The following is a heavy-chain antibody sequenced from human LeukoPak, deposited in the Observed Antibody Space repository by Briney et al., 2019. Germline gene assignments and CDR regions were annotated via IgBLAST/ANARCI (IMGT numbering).Heavy chain of an antibody. Sequence: ASVKVSFKASGGTFSSYAISWVRQAPGQGLEWMGGIIPIFGTANYAQKFQGRVTITADESTSTAYMELSSLRPEDTAVYYCAREADIVVVPRYYYMDVWGKGTTVTVSS. CDR3: AREADIVVVPRYYYMDV. D-gene: IGHD2-2*01. J-gene: IGHJ6*03. V-gene: IGHV1-69*13. CDR2: IIPIFGTA. CDR1: GGTFSSYA.